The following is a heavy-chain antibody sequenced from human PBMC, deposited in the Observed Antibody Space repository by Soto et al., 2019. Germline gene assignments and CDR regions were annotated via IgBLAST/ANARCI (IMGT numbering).Heavy chain of an antibody. CDR1: GGTFSSYA. CDR3: ARVGFGELLYSGMDV. Sequence: GASVKVSCKASGGTFSSYAISWVRQAPGQGLEWMGGIIPIFGTANYAQKFQGRVTITADESTSTAYMELSSLRSEDTAVYYCARVGFGELLYSGMDVWGQGTTVTVSS. J-gene: IGHJ6*02. D-gene: IGHD3-10*01. CDR2: IIPIFGTA. V-gene: IGHV1-69*13.